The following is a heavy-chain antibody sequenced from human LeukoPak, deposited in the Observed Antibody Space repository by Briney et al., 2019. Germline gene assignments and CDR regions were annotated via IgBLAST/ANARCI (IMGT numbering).Heavy chain of an antibody. CDR3: ARPTTVTLEGAFDI. CDR2: IIPILGIA. D-gene: IGHD4-17*01. J-gene: IGHJ3*02. Sequence: SVKVSCKASGGTFSSYTISWVRQAPGQGLEWMGRIIPILGIANYAQKFEGRVTITADKSTSTAYMELSSLRSEDTAVYYCARPTTVTLEGAFDIWGQGTMVTVSS. CDR1: GGTFSSYT. V-gene: IGHV1-69*02.